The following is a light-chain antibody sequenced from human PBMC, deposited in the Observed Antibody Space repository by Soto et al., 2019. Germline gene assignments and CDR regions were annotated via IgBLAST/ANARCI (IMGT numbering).Light chain of an antibody. CDR1: QSINKW. V-gene: IGKV1-5*01. CDR3: QQYNSYS. Sequence: ILLTQSPSTLSASVGDRVTISCRASQSINKWLAWYQHKPGTATQVLIYHTSNLHSGVPSRFSCSGSGTEFTLTISSMQPDDFASYYCQQYNSYSFGQGTKVDIK. J-gene: IGKJ1*01. CDR2: HTS.